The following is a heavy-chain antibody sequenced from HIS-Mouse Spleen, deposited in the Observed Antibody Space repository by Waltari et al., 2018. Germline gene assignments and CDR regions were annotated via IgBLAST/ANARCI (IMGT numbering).Heavy chain of an antibody. D-gene: IGHD3-22*01. CDR3: ARASDYYDSSGYWGWFDP. CDR1: GYSISSGYY. V-gene: IGHV4-38-2*02. Sequence: QVQLQESGPGLVKPSETLSLTCTVSGYSISSGYYWGWIRQPPGEGLEWIGSIYHSGSTYYNPSLKSRVTISVDTSKNQFSLKLSSVTAADTAVYYCARASDYYDSSGYWGWFDPWGQGTLVTVSS. CDR2: IYHSGST. J-gene: IGHJ5*02.